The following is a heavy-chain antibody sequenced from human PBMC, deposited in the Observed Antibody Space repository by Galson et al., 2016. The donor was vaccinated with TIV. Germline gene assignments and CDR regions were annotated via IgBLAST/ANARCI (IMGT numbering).Heavy chain of an antibody. CDR2: TSFDGSYT. D-gene: IGHD5-18*01. CDR3: ARDRSGYTYGYESAYFDL. CDR1: GFTFSDYG. Sequence: SLRLSCAASGFTFSDYGIHWVRQAPGKGLEWVAVTSFDGSYTNFADSVKGRFIISRDNSKSTVSLHMNNLRVEDTAVYYCARDRSGYTYGYESAYFDLWGRGTLVVVSS. J-gene: IGHJ2*01. V-gene: IGHV3-30*03.